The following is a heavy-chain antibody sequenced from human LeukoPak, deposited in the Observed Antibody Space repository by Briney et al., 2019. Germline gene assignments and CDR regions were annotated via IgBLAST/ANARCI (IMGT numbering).Heavy chain of an antibody. CDR3: ARDCPDRFEPFDC. CDR1: GYTFISYY. CDR2: INSSGGSP. Sequence: ASVKVSCKASGYTFISYYMHWVRQPPGQGLEWMGIINSSGGSPNYAQKFQGRVTMTRDTSTSTVHMELGSLRSEDTAVYYCARDCPDRFEPFDCWGGGGLVGVSS. J-gene: IGHJ4*02. D-gene: IGHD3-9*01. V-gene: IGHV1-46*01.